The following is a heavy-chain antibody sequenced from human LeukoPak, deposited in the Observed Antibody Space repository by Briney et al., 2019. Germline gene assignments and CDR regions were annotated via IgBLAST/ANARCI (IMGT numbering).Heavy chain of an antibody. CDR1: GYTFTGYY. Sequence: ASVKVSCKASGYTFTGYYMHWVRQAPGQGLEWMGWINPNSGGTNYAQKFQGRVTMTRDTSISTAYMELSRLRSDDTAVYYCARLMTTVTTVDDAFDIWGQGTMVAVSS. CDR3: ARLMTTVTTVDDAFDI. J-gene: IGHJ3*02. D-gene: IGHD4-17*01. V-gene: IGHV1-2*02. CDR2: INPNSGGT.